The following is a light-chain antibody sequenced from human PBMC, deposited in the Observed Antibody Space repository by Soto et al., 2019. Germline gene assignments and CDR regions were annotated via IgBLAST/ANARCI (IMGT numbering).Light chain of an antibody. CDR2: EVT. CDR1: RSDVSGYNF. Sequence: QSALTQPPSASGSPGQSVTISCTGTRSDVSGYNFVSWYQQHPGKAPKLLIYEVTQRPSGVPDRFSASKSGNTASLTVSGLQAEDEAAYYCSSYAGSNMGVFGTGTKLTVL. J-gene: IGLJ1*01. CDR3: SSYAGSNMGV. V-gene: IGLV2-8*01.